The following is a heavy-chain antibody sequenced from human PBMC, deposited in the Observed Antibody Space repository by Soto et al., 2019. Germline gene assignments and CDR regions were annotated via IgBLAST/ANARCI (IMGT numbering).Heavy chain of an antibody. V-gene: IGHV5-10-1*01. CDR3: ARERGGYCTNGVCPNWFDP. CDR2: IDPSDSYT. CDR1: GYSFTSYW. D-gene: IGHD2-8*01. Sequence: PVASRRISWKVSGYSFTSYWISWVRQIPGKGLEWMGRIDPSDSYTNYSPSFQGHVTISADKSISTAYLQWSSLKASDTAMYYCARERGGYCTNGVCPNWFDPWGQGTLVTVSS. J-gene: IGHJ5*02.